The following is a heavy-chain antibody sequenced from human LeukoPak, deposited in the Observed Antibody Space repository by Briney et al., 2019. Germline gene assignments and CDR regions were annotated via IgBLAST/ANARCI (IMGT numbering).Heavy chain of an antibody. J-gene: IGHJ4*02. CDR2: ISGSGGST. Sequence: PPGGSLRLSCAASGFTFSSYSMNWVRQAPGKGLEWVSAISGSGGSTYYADSVKGRFTISRDNSKNTLYLQMNSLRAEDTAVYYCAKAHLEWLLGIGYWGQGTLVTVSS. D-gene: IGHD3-3*01. CDR1: GFTFSSYS. V-gene: IGHV3-23*01. CDR3: AKAHLEWLLGIGY.